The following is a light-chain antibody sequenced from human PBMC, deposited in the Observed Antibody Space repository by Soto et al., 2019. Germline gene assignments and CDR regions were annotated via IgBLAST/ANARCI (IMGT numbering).Light chain of an antibody. J-gene: IGKJ4*01. CDR1: QGISSW. CDR3: QQGNSFPLT. Sequence: DIQMTQSPSSVCASVGDRVTITCRASQGISSWLAWFQQKPGEAPRLLIYAASTLDSGVPSRFSGSGSGTDFTLTISTLQPEDFATYYCQQGNSFPLTFGGGTKVEIK. V-gene: IGKV1-12*01. CDR2: AAS.